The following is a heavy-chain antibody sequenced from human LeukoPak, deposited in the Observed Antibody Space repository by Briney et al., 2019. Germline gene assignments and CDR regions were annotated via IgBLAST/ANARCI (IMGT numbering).Heavy chain of an antibody. CDR2: ISYDGSNK. Sequence: GGSLRLSCAASGLTFSSYGMHWVRQAPGKGLEWVAVISYDGSNKYYADSVKGRFTISRDNSKNTLYLQMNSLRAEDTAVYYCAKLPTADTAMVTWGQGTLVTVSS. CDR3: AKLPTADTAMVT. V-gene: IGHV3-30*18. D-gene: IGHD5-18*01. J-gene: IGHJ5*02. CDR1: GLTFSSYG.